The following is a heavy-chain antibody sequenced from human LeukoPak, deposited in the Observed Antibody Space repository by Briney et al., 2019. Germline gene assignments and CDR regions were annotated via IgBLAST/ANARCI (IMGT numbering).Heavy chain of an antibody. J-gene: IGHJ6*02. V-gene: IGHV4-59*01. Sequence: SETLSLTCTVSGGSISSYYWGWIRQPPGKGLEWIGYIYYSGSTNYNPSLKSRVTISVDTSKNQFSLKLSSVTAADTAVYYCARDRDTAMAISYYGMDVWGQGTTVTVSS. CDR3: ARDRDTAMAISYYGMDV. D-gene: IGHD5-18*01. CDR1: GGSISSYY. CDR2: IYYSGST.